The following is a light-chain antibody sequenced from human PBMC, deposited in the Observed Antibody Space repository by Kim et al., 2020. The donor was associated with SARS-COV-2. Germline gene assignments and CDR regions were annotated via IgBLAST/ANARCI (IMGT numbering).Light chain of an antibody. Sequence: EITMTQSPATLSVSPGESATLSCRASQNVLSHLAWYQQKPGQAPRLLIYGASTRATGIPARFAGSGSGTEFTLTISSLQSEDSAIYYCQHSNNWPPYTFGQGTKLEI. CDR2: GAS. J-gene: IGKJ2*01. V-gene: IGKV3-15*01. CDR1: QNVLSH. CDR3: QHSNNWPPYT.